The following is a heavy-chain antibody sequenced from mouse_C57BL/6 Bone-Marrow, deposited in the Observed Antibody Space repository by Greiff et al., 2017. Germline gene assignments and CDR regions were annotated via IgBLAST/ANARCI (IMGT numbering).Heavy chain of an antibody. V-gene: IGHV1-81*01. J-gene: IGHJ3*01. CDR3: ASTAQEGFAY. D-gene: IGHD3-2*02. CDR1: GYTFTSYG. CDR2: IYPRSGNT. Sequence: QVQLQQSGAELARPGASVKLSCKASGYTFTSYGISWVKQRTGPGLEWIGEIYPRSGNTYYNEKFKGKATLTADKSSSTAYMGLRSLTSEDSAVYFCASTAQEGFAYWGQGTLVTVSA.